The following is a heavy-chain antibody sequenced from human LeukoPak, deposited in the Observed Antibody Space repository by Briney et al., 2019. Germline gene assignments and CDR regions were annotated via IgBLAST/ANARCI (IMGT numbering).Heavy chain of an antibody. CDR1: GYTFTSYD. CDR2: MNPNSDNT. CDR3: ARVPVAGFGPNFDY. Sequence: ASVKVSCKASGYTFTSYDINWVRQATGQGLEWMGWMNPNSDNTGYAQKFQGRVTITRNTSISTAYMELSSLRSEDTAVYYCARVPVAGFGPNFDYWGQGTLVTVSS. D-gene: IGHD6-19*01. J-gene: IGHJ4*02. V-gene: IGHV1-8*03.